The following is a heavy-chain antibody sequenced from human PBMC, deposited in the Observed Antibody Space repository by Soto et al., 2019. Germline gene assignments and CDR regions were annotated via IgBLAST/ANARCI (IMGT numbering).Heavy chain of an antibody. J-gene: IGHJ4*02. D-gene: IGHD5-18*01. Sequence: GGSLKLSCAASGFTFSSYWMSWVRQAPGKGLEWVANIKQDGSEKYYVDSVKCRFTISKDNAKNYMQVQMNSLRAEHTAVYYCPRIENTAMDDEGVSYFDYWGQGTLVTVSS. CDR1: GFTFSSYW. CDR3: PRIENTAMDDEGVSYFDY. CDR2: IKQDGSEK. V-gene: IGHV3-7*05.